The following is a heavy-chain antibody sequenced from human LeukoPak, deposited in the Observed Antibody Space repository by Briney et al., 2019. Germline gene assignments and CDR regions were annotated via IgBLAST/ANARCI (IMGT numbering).Heavy chain of an antibody. CDR2: IRGKVYSYET. Sequence: GGSLRLSCAASGFTFSSYAIHWVRQASGKGLEWVGRIRGKVYSYETTYAASVKGRFTISRIDSNNTAYLQMNSLNTDDTAVYYCTTLSTAEGFDYWGQGTLVTVSS. CDR3: TTLSTAEGFDY. V-gene: IGHV3-73*01. J-gene: IGHJ4*02. D-gene: IGHD1-14*01. CDR1: GFTFSSYA.